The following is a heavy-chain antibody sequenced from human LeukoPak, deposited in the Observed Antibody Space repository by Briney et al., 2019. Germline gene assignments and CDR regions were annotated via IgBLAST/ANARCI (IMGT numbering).Heavy chain of an antibody. V-gene: IGHV3-7*01. CDR3: ARQYGLLWFGEFSDYFDY. D-gene: IGHD3-10*01. CDR2: IKQDGSEK. J-gene: IGHJ4*02. Sequence: PGGSLRLSCAASGFTFSSYWMSWARQAPGKGLEWVANIKQDGSEKYYVDSVKGRFTISRDNAKNSLYLQMNSLRAEDTAVYYCARQYGLLWFGEFSDYFDYWGQGTLVTVSS. CDR1: GFTFSSYW.